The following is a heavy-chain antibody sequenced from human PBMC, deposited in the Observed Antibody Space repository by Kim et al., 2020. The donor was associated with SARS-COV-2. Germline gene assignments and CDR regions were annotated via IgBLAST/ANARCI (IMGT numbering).Heavy chain of an antibody. CDR1: GFTFSSYA. CDR2: IYSGGSST. CDR3: AKAMDTAMVIYGMDV. D-gene: IGHD5-18*01. Sequence: GGSLRLSCAASGFTFSSYAMSWVRQAPGKGLEWVSVIYSGGSSTYYADSVKGRFTISRDNSKNTLYLQMNSLRAEDTAVYYCAKAMDTAMVIYGMDVWGQGTTVTVSS. V-gene: IGHV3-23*03. J-gene: IGHJ6*02.